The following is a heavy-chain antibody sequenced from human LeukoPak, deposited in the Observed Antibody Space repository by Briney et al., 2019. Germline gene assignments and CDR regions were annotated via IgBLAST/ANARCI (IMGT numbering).Heavy chain of an antibody. CDR3: ARTYYDFWSGYFYFDY. D-gene: IGHD3-3*01. CDR2: INPNTGNP. CDR1: GYTFTRNA. Sequence: GASVKVSCKASGYTFTRNAMNWVRQAPGQGLEWRGWINPNTGNPTYAQGFTGRLVFSLDTSVSTAYLQISSLKAEDTAVYYCARTYYDFWSGYFYFDYWGQGTLVTVSS. J-gene: IGHJ4*02. V-gene: IGHV7-4-1*02.